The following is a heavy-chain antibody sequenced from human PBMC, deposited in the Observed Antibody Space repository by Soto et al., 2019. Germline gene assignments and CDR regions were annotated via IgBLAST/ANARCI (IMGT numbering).Heavy chain of an antibody. J-gene: IGHJ4*02. Sequence: SETLSLTCPVSGGSISSSSYYWGWIRQPPGKGLGWIGSIYYSGSTYYNPSLKSRVTISVDTSKDQFSLKLSSVTAADTAVYYCARHTWVYDYGDYFDYWGQGTLVTVSS. D-gene: IGHD4-17*01. V-gene: IGHV4-39*01. CDR3: ARHTWVYDYGDYFDY. CDR1: GGSISSSSYY. CDR2: IYYSGST.